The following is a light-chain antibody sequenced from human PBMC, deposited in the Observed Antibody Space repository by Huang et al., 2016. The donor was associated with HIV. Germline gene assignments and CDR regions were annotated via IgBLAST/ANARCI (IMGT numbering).Light chain of an antibody. V-gene: IGKV1-39*01. CDR3: QQSDSTPYT. Sequence: DIQMTQSPSSLSASVGDRVTISCRSSQSFSSSLTWYQQRPGKAPKLLIYAASSLQSGVPSRFSGSGSGTDVSLTINSLQPEDFATYYCQQSDSTPYTFGQGTKLEIK. CDR1: QSFSSS. CDR2: AAS. J-gene: IGKJ2*01.